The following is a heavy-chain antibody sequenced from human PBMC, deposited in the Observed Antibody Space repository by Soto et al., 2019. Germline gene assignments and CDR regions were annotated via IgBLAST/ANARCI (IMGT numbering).Heavy chain of an antibody. J-gene: IGHJ5*02. CDR2: INPNSGGT. CDR1: GYTFTGYY. D-gene: IGHD1-7*01. Sequence: QVQLVQSGAEVKKPGASVKVSYKASGYTFTGYYMHWVRQAPGQGLEWMGWINPNSGGTNYAQKFQGRVTMTRDTSISTAYMELSRLRSDDTAVYYCARVHNWNYGRTWFDPWGQGTLVTVSS. V-gene: IGHV1-2*02. CDR3: ARVHNWNYGRTWFDP.